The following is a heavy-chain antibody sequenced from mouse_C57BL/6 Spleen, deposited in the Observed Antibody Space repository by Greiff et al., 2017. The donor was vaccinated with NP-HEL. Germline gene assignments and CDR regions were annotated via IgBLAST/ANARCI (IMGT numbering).Heavy chain of an antibody. CDR2: INPNNGGT. Sequence: VQLQQSGPELVKPGASVKIPCKASGYTFTDYNMDWVKQSHGKSLEWIGDINPNNGGTIYNQKFKGKATLTVDKSSSTAYMELRSLTSEDTAVYYCAITTVVATREYYAMDYWGQGTSVTVSS. V-gene: IGHV1-18*01. CDR1: GYTFTDYN. J-gene: IGHJ4*01. CDR3: AITTVVATREYYAMDY. D-gene: IGHD1-1*01.